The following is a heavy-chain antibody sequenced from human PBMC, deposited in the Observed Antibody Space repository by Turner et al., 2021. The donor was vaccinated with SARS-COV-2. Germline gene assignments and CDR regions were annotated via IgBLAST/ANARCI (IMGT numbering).Heavy chain of an antibody. CDR3: ARERVVAVRGSPKTYYFDY. J-gene: IGHJ4*02. CDR2: ISSTGTSI. Sequence: QMQLVESGGGLVRPRGSLRLSCAASGFTFGDYYMSWIRQAPGKGREWVAYISSTGTSIFYADSVKGRFTISRDNAKNSLYLQMNSLRAEDTAVYYCARERVVAVRGSPKTYYFDYWGQGTLVTFSS. CDR1: GFTFGDYY. D-gene: IGHD3-10*01. V-gene: IGHV3-11*01.